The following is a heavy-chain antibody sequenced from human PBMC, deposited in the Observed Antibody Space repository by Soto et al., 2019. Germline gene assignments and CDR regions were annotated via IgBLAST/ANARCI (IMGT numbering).Heavy chain of an antibody. CDR1: GGSFSGYY. V-gene: IGHV4-34*01. Sequence: SETLSLTCAVYGGSFSGYYWSWIRQPPGKGLEWIGEINHSGSTNYNPSLKSRVTISVDTSKNQFSLKLSAVTAADTAVYYCARGRERITMFGVVNGGWYFDYWGQGTLVTVSS. D-gene: IGHD3-3*01. CDR2: INHSGST. CDR3: ARGRERITMFGVVNGGWYFDY. J-gene: IGHJ4*02.